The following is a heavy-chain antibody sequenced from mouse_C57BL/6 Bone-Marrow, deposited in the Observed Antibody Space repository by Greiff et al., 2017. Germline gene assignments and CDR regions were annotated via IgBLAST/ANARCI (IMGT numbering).Heavy chain of an antibody. CDR3: LLREGFAY. D-gene: IGHD1-1*01. CDR1: GYTFTDYN. CDR2: INPNNGGT. Sequence: VQLKESGPELVKPGASVKMSCKASGYTFTDYNMHWVKQSHGKSLEWIGYINPNNGGTSYNQKFKGKATLTVNKSSSTAYMELRSLTSEDSAVYYCLLREGFAYWGQGTLVTVSA. V-gene: IGHV1-22*01. J-gene: IGHJ3*01.